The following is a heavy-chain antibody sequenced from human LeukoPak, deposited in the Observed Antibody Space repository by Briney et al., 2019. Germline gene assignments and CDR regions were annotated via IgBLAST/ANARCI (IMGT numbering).Heavy chain of an antibody. Sequence: PGGSLRLSCAVSGFTFTNYAMSWVRQAPGKGLEWVSGMSGRGVSTYYADSVKGRFTISSDNSKNTLYLQMNSLRAEDTAIYYCAKDCNGGNCYIDYWGQGTLVTVAS. CDR1: GFTFTNYA. V-gene: IGHV3-23*01. J-gene: IGHJ4*02. CDR2: MSGRGVST. CDR3: AKDCNGGNCYIDY. D-gene: IGHD2-15*01.